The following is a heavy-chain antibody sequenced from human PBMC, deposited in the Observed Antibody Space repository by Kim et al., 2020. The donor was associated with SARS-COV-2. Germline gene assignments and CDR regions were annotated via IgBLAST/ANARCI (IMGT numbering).Heavy chain of an antibody. CDR2: INPNSGGT. V-gene: IGHV1-2*06. CDR3: ARIMTTLTMDAFDF. CDR1: RYTFTGYY. J-gene: IGHJ3*01. D-gene: IGHD4-17*01. Sequence: ASVKVSCKASRYTFTGYYMHWVRQAPGQGLEWVGRINPNSGGTNFAQKFQGRVTMTRDTSISTAYLELSRLRSDDTAVYYCARIMTTLTMDAFDFWGQGTMVTVSS.